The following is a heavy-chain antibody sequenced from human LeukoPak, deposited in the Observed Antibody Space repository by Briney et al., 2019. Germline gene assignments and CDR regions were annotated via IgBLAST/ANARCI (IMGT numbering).Heavy chain of an antibody. D-gene: IGHD3-10*01. J-gene: IGHJ4*02. CDR3: ACITMVRGVTNSEG. V-gene: IGHV3-30*03. CDR1: GFTFSSYG. CDR2: ISYDGSNK. Sequence: PGRSLRLSCAASGFTFSSYGMHWVRQAPGKGLGWVAVISYDGSNKYYADSVKGRFTISRDNSKNTLYLQMNSLRAEDTAVYYCACITMVRGVTNSEGWDQGTLVTVSS.